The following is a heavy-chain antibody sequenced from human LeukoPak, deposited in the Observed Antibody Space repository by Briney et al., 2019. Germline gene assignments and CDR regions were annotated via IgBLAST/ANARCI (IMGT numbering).Heavy chain of an antibody. V-gene: IGHV4-59*01. D-gene: IGHD1-26*01. Sequence: SETLSLTCTVSGGSISSYYWSWIRQPPGKGLEWIGYIYYSGSTNYNPSLKSRVTISVDTSKNQFSLKLSSVTAADTAVYYCASLFGDGGATPKFDYWGQGTLVTVSS. CDR1: GGSISSYY. CDR3: ASLFGDGGATPKFDY. J-gene: IGHJ4*02. CDR2: IYYSGST.